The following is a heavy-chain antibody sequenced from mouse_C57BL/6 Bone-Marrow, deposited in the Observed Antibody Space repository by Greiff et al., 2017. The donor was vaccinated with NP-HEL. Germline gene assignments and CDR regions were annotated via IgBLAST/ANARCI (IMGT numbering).Heavy chain of an antibody. Sequence: ESGPGLVKPSQSLSLTCSVTGYSITSGYYWNWIRQFPGNKLEWMGYISYDGSNNYNPSLKNRISITRDTSKNQFFLKLNSVTTEDTATYYCARLLWLRRYFDVWGTGTTVTVSS. J-gene: IGHJ1*03. CDR1: GYSITSGYY. V-gene: IGHV3-6*01. CDR2: ISYDGSN. CDR3: ARLLWLRRYFDV. D-gene: IGHD2-2*01.